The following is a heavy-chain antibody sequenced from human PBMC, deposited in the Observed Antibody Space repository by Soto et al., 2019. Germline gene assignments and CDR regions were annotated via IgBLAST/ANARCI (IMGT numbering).Heavy chain of an antibody. Sequence: GGSLRLSCAASGFTFSSYWMSWVRQAPGKGLEWVANIKQDGSEKYYVDSVKGRFTISRDNAKNSLYLQMNSLRAEDTAVYYCAKPTGYSGYDDAFDIWGQGTMVTVSS. CDR1: GFTFSSYW. CDR2: IKQDGSEK. D-gene: IGHD5-12*01. V-gene: IGHV3-7*03. J-gene: IGHJ3*02. CDR3: AKPTGYSGYDDAFDI.